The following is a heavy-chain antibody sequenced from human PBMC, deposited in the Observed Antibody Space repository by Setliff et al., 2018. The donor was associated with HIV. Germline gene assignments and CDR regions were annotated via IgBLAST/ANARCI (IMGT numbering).Heavy chain of an antibody. CDR1: GGSISSHY. J-gene: IGHJ4*02. D-gene: IGHD2-8*01. Sequence: SETLSLTCTVSGGSISSHYWSWIRQPPGKGLEWIGYIYYSGSTSYKPSLKSRVTISVDPYKNQLSLRLTSVTAADTAAYYCARGRGDIVLLVYTYPPDSWGQGKLVTVSS. V-gene: IGHV4-59*11. CDR3: ARGRGDIVLLVYTYPPDS. CDR2: IYYSGST.